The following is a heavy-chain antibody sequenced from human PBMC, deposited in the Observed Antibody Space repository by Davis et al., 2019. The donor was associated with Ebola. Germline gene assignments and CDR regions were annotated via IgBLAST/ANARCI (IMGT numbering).Heavy chain of an antibody. Sequence: GGSLRLSCAASGFTFSSYAMHWVRQAPGKGLEWVAVISYDGNNKYFADSVKGRFTISRDNSRNTLYLQMNSLRAEDTAVYYCAKDLKQWLGYYFYYGMDVWGKGTTVTVSS. V-gene: IGHV3-30-3*01. CDR1: GFTFSSYA. D-gene: IGHD6-19*01. CDR3: AKDLKQWLGYYFYYGMDV. CDR2: ISYDGNNK. J-gene: IGHJ6*04.